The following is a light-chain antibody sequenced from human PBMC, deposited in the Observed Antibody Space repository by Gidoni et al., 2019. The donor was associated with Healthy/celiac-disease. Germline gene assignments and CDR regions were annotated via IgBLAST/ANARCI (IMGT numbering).Light chain of an antibody. V-gene: IGLV2-11*01. CDR3: CSYAGSYTYV. CDR2: DVS. CDR1: SSDVGGYDY. Sequence: HSPQTQPRPVSWSPRQTVTISCTGTSSDVGGYDYVAWYQKHPGKGPKLMIYDVSKRPSGVPARFSGSKSGNTASLTISALQAADEADYYCCSYAGSYTYVFGTGTKVTVL. J-gene: IGLJ1*01.